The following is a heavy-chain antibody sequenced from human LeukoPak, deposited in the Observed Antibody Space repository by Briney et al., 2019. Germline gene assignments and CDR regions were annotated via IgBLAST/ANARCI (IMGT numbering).Heavy chain of an antibody. D-gene: IGHD6-13*01. CDR3: ARYQQLADAFDI. Sequence: GGSLRLSCXASGLTVSSNYMSWVRQARGKGLEWVSVIYSGGSTNYADSVKGRFTNSRDNSKNTLYLQMNSLRAEDTAVYYCARYQQLADAFDIWGQGTMVTVSS. CDR2: IYSGGST. V-gene: IGHV3-66*01. J-gene: IGHJ3*02. CDR1: GLTVSSNY.